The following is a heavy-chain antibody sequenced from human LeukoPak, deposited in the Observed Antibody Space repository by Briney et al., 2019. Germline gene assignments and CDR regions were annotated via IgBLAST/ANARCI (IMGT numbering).Heavy chain of an antibody. D-gene: IGHD6-13*01. J-gene: IGHJ2*01. V-gene: IGHV4-39*01. Sequence: PSETLSLTCTVSGGSISSGAYYWGWIRQPPGKGLDYIGTIYYSGSTYYNPSLKSRVTISVDTSKNQFSLKLSSVTAADTAVYYCARRSREAWYFDLWGRGTLVTVSS. CDR2: IYYSGST. CDR3: ARRSREAWYFDL. CDR1: GGSISSGAYY.